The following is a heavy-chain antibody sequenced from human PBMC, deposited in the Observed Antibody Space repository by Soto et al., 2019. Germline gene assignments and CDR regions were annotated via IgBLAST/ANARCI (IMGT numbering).Heavy chain of an antibody. CDR3: AKGKNIVVGPGVIDY. Sequence: EVQLLESGGGLVLRGGSLRLSCVASGFAFDNYVMNWVRQAPGKGLEWVAAMSGSHDDHNIYYIDSVRGCFTISRDNSKSTVYLDLSRLGADDSAVYYCAKGKNIVVGPGVIDYWGQGTLVTVSS. CDR1: GFAFDNYV. D-gene: IGHD2-2*01. CDR2: MSGSHDDHNI. J-gene: IGHJ4*02. V-gene: IGHV3-23*01.